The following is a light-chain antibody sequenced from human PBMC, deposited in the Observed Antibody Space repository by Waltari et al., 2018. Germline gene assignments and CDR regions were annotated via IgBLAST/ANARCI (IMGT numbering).Light chain of an antibody. J-gene: IGKJ3*01. V-gene: IGKV1-12*01. CDR1: QDIGNS. CDR3: QQAKSFPIT. Sequence: DIQMTHSPSSVSASVGYRVTITCRASQDIGNSLAWYQQKPGKDPNLLIYGTSSFQAGVPSRFSGSGSGTEFTLTISSLQPEDFATYYCQQAKSFPITFGPGTKVDIK. CDR2: GTS.